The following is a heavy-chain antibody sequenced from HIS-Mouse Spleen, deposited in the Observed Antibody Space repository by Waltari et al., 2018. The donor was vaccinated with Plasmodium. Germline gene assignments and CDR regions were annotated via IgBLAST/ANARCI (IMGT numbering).Heavy chain of an antibody. V-gene: IGHV3-7*01. CDR3: ASSWYWYFDL. Sequence: EVQLVESGGGLVQPGGSLRLSCAASGFTFSSYWMRWVRQAPGKGLGWVANIKQDGSEKDYGDSVKGRFTISRDNAKNSLYLQMNSLRAEDTAVYYCASSWYWYFDLWGRGTLVTVSS. J-gene: IGHJ2*01. CDR1: GFTFSSYW. D-gene: IGHD6-13*01. CDR2: IKQDGSEK.